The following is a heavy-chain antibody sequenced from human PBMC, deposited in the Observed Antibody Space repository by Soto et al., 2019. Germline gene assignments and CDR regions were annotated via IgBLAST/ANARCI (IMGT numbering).Heavy chain of an antibody. CDR1: GFTFSSYA. J-gene: IGHJ6*02. V-gene: IGHV3-30-3*01. Sequence: GGSLRLSCAASGFTFSSYAMHWVRQAPGKGLEWVAVISYDGSNKYYADSVKGRFTISRDNSKNTLYLQMNSLRAEDTAVYYCAREEEMATISLGELRDVVYYYGMDVWGQGTTVTVSS. D-gene: IGHD5-12*01. CDR2: ISYDGSNK. CDR3: AREEEMATISLGELRDVVYYYGMDV.